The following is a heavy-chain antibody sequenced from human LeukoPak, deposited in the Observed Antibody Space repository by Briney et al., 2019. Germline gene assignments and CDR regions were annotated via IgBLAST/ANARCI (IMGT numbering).Heavy chain of an antibody. V-gene: IGHV1-18*01. CDR1: GYTFTSYG. J-gene: IGHJ5*02. Sequence: APVKVSCKASGYTFTSYGISWVRQAPGQGLEWMGWISAYNGNTNYAQKLQGRVTMTTDTSTSTAYMELRSLRSDDTAVYYCARDKVVVVPAAIRSRWFDPWGQGTLVIVSS. CDR3: ARDKVVVVPAAIRSRWFDP. CDR2: ISAYNGNT. D-gene: IGHD2-2*01.